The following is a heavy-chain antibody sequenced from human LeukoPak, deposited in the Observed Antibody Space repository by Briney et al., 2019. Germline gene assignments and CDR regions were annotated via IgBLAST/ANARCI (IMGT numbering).Heavy chain of an antibody. CDR1: GGSFSGYY. V-gene: IGHV4-34*01. D-gene: IGHD1-1*01. CDR2: INHSGST. J-gene: IGHJ5*02. CDR3: ERVTYNWNDGSWFDP. Sequence: PSETLSLTCAVYGGSFSGYYWSWIRQPPGKGLEWIGEINHSGSTNYNPSLKSRVTISVDTSKNQFSLKLSSVTAADTAVYYCERVTYNWNDGSWFDPWGQGTLVTVSS.